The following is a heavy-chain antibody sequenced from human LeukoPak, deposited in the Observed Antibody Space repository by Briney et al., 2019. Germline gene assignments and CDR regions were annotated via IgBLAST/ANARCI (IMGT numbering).Heavy chain of an antibody. CDR1: GFTFNNFG. V-gene: IGHV3-30*18. J-gene: IGHJ4*02. D-gene: IGHD3-22*01. CDR2: ISYDGSNK. CDR3: AKEVLPRDYYDSSGPVDY. Sequence: PGRSLRLSCAASGFTFNNFGIHWVRQAPGKGLEWVAVISYDGSNKYYVDSVKGRFIISRDNSKNRVYLQMNSLRAEDTAGYYCAKEVLPRDYYDSSGPVDYWGQGTLVTVSS.